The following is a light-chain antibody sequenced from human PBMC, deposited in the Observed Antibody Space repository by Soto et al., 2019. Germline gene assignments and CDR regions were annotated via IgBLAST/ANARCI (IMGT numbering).Light chain of an antibody. J-gene: IGKJ3*01. V-gene: IGKV4-1*01. CDR1: QSVFHSSNNKNY. Sequence: DIVMSQSPDSLAVSLGERATFNCKSSQSVFHSSNNKNYLAWYQQKPGQPPKLLIYWASIREYGVPDRFSGSGSETDFTLTISSLQTEDVAVYYCQQYYRTPFTFGPGTKVDL. CDR3: QQYYRTPFT. CDR2: WAS.